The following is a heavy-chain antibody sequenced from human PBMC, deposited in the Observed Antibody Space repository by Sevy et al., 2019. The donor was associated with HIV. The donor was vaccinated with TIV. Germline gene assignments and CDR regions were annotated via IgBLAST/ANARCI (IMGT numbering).Heavy chain of an antibody. CDR3: ATPKYVGYDYESLDI. J-gene: IGHJ3*02. Sequence: ASVKVSCKVSGYTLTKLSMHWVRQAPGKGLEWMGGFDPEDGETNYAQKFQGRVTMTEDTSKDTAYMELSSLRSEDTAVYYCATPKYVGYDYESLDIWGQGTMVTVSS. CDR1: GYTLTKLS. V-gene: IGHV1-24*01. D-gene: IGHD5-12*01. CDR2: FDPEDGET.